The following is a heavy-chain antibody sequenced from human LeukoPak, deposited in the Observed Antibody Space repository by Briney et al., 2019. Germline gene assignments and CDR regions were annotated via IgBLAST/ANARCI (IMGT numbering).Heavy chain of an antibody. CDR2: IYSGGST. D-gene: IGHD6-13*01. CDR1: GFTVSSNY. CDR3: ARGAALRPFDY. V-gene: IGHV3-53*01. Sequence: GGSLRLSGAASGFTVSSNYMSWVRQAPGKGLEWVSVIYSGGSTYYADSVKGRFTISRDNSKNTLYLQMNSLRAEDTAVYYCARGAALRPFDYWGQGTLVTVSS. J-gene: IGHJ4*02.